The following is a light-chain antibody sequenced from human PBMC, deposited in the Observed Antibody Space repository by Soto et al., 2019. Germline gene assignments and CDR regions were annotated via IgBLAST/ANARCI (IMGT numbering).Light chain of an antibody. J-gene: IGKJ5*01. V-gene: IGKV3-20*01. CDR2: GAS. CDR3: QQYGSSRIT. CDR1: QSVSSSY. Sequence: EIVLTQSPGTLSLSPGERATLSCRASQSVSSSYFAWYQQKPGPAPRLLIYGASSRATGIPDRFSGSGSGTDFTLTISRLEPEDFAVYYCQQYGSSRITFGQGTRLEIK.